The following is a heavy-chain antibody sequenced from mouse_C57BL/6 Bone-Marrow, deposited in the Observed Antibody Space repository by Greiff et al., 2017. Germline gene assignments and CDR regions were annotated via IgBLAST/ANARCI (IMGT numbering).Heavy chain of an antibody. Sequence: QVQLQQSGAELARPGASVKLSCKASGYTFTSYGISWVKQRTGQGLEWIGEIYPRSGNTYYNEKFKGKATLTADKSSSTAYMELRRLTSEDSAVYFCARGGWLLRDYAMDYWGQGTSVTVSS. CDR2: IYPRSGNT. J-gene: IGHJ4*01. D-gene: IGHD2-3*01. V-gene: IGHV1-81*01. CDR1: GYTFTSYG. CDR3: ARGGWLLRDYAMDY.